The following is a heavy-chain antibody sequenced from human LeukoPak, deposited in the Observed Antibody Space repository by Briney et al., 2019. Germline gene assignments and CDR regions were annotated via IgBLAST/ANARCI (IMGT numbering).Heavy chain of an antibody. Sequence: GSLRLSCAASGFTFSSYAMHWVRQAPGKGLEWVAVISYDGSNKYYADSVKGRFTISRDNSKNTLYLQMSSLRAEDTAVYYCARERREYAYYYYGMDVWGQGTTVTVSS. CDR2: ISYDGSNK. CDR3: ARERREYAYYYYGMDV. J-gene: IGHJ6*02. V-gene: IGHV3-30*04. D-gene: IGHD2-8*01. CDR1: GFTFSSYA.